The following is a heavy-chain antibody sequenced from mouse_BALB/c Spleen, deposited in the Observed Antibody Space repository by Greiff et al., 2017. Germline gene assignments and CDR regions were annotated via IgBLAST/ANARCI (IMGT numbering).Heavy chain of an antibody. CDR1: GYTFTSYW. CDR3: TRWGYRYDGDY. D-gene: IGHD2-14*01. CDR2: IYPSDSYT. J-gene: IGHJ2*01. Sequence: VQLQQPGAELVRPGASVKLSCKASGYTFTSYWINWVKQRPGQGLEWIGNIYPSDSYTNYNQKFKDKATLTVDKSSSTAYMQLSSPTSEDSAVYYCTRWGYRYDGDYWGQGTTLTVSS. V-gene: IGHV1-69*02.